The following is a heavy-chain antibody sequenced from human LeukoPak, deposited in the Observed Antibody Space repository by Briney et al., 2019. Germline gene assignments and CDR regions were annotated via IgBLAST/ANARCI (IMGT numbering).Heavy chain of an antibody. J-gene: IGHJ4*02. Sequence: GGSLRLSCAASGFTFSSDSMNWVRQVPGKGLEWVSSISSESSFVYYADSVKGRFTISRDNAKNSLYLQMNSLRAEDTAVYFCARDSGSSWREGLNYWGQGTLVTVSS. CDR3: ARDSGSSWREGLNY. CDR1: GFTFSSDS. V-gene: IGHV3-21*01. D-gene: IGHD6-13*01. CDR2: ISSESSFV.